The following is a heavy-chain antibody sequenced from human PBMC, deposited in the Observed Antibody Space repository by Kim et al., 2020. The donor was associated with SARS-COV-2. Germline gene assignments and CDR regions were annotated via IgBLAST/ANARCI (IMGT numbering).Heavy chain of an antibody. V-gene: IGHV1-18*01. CDR1: GYTFTSYG. J-gene: IGHJ4*02. D-gene: IGHD1-26*01. CDR3: ARAVGATPLLPTGLDYFDY. CDR2: ISAYNGNT. Sequence: ASVKVSCKASGYTFTSYGISWVRQAPGQGLEWMGWISAYNGNTNYAQKLQGRVTMTTDTSTSTAYMELRSLRSDDTAVYYCARAVGATPLLPTGLDYFDYWGQGTLVTVSS.